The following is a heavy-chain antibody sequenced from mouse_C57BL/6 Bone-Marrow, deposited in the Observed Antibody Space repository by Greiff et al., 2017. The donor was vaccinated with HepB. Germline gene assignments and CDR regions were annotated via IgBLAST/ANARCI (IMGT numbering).Heavy chain of an antibody. Sequence: VQLQQSDAELVKPGASVKISCKVSGYTFTDHTIHWMKQRPEQGLEWIGYIYPRDGSTKYNEKFKGKATLTADKSSSTAYMQLNSLTSEDSAVYFCAMLCGGSDWYFDGWGTGTAVTVSS. J-gene: IGHJ1*03. V-gene: IGHV1-78*01. CDR2: IYPRDGST. CDR1: GYTFTDHT. CDR3: AMLCGGSDWYFDG. D-gene: IGHD1-1*02.